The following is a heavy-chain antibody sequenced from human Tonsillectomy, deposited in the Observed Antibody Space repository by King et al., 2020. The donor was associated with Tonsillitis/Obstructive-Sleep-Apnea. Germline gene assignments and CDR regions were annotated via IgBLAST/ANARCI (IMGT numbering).Heavy chain of an antibody. V-gene: IGHV4-59*08. D-gene: IGHD2-21*02. CDR1: GGSISSYY. CDR3: ARHRRMVKIAYCGGDCYDEGYFDL. J-gene: IGHJ2*01. CDR2: IYYSGST. Sequence: HVQLQESGPGLVKPSETLSLTCTVSGGSISSYYWSWIRQPPGKGLEWIGYIYYSGSTNYNPSLKSRVTISVDTSKNQFSLKLSSVTAADTAVYYCARHRRMVKIAYCGGDCYDEGYFDLWGRGTLVTVSS.